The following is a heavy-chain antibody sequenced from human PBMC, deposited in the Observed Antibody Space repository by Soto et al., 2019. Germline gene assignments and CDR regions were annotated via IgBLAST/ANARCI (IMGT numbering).Heavy chain of an antibody. J-gene: IGHJ3*01. CDR2: ISSSSSTI. CDR3: ARDDSSDEWGDAFDC. CDR1: GFTFGSYS. D-gene: IGHD3-22*01. Sequence: GGSLRLSCAASGFTFGSYSMNWFRQGPGKGLEWVSYISSSSSTIYYADSVKGRFTISRDNAKNTLYLQMNSLRAEDTAVYYSARDDSSDEWGDAFDCWGQGTMVTVSS. V-gene: IGHV3-48*04.